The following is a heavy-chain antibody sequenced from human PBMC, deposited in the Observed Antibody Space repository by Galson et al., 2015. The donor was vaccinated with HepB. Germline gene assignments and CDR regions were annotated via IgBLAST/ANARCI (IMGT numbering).Heavy chain of an antibody. CDR3: TGGGIQLWAPYFDY. CDR2: IRSKAYGGTT. V-gene: IGHV3-49*03. Sequence: SLRLSCAASGFIFGDYAMSWFRQAPGKGLEWVGFIRSKAYGGTTEYAATVKGRFTISRDDSKSIAYLQMNSLKTEDTAVYYCTGGGIQLWAPYFDYWGQGTLVTVSS. J-gene: IGHJ4*02. CDR1: GFIFGDYA. D-gene: IGHD5-18*01.